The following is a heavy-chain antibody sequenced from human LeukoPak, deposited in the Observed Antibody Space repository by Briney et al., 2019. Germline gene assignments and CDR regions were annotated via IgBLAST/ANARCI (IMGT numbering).Heavy chain of an antibody. V-gene: IGHV4-31*03. Sequence: SETLSLTCTVSGDSISTGGYYWSWIRQHPGKGLERIGFIYYSGSAYYNPSLKSRLTISVDTSKNQFSLRLSSVTAADTAVYYCARILGYSYGQADYWGQGTLVTVSS. CDR3: ARILGYSYGQADY. J-gene: IGHJ4*02. CDR1: GDSISTGGYY. CDR2: IYYSGSA. D-gene: IGHD5-18*01.